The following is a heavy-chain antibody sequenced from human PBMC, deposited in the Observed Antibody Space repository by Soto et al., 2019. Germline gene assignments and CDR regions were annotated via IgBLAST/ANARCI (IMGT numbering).Heavy chain of an antibody. CDR1: GYTFTSYA. V-gene: IGHV1-3*01. J-gene: IGHJ1*01. CDR2: INAGNGNT. Sequence: QVQLVQSGAEVKKPGASVKVSCKASGYTFTSYAMHWVRQAPGQRLEWIGWINAGNGNTKYSQKFQGRVTITRDTSASTAYMELSSLRSEDTAVYYCARGYSSSWYTYFQHWGQGTLVTVSS. CDR3: ARGYSSSWYTYFQH. D-gene: IGHD6-13*01.